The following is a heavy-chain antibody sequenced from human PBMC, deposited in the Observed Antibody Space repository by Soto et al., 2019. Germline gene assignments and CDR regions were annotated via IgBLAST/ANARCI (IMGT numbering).Heavy chain of an antibody. CDR3: ARPGIALVGGGGFDY. CDR1: GFNFNIYA. Sequence: EVQLLESGGGLVQPGGSLRLSCAASGFNFNIYAMNWVRQAPGKGLEWVSAVGDSGTTYYADSVKGRFTISRDNSRDTLYLQMNCLRAEDTAVYYCARPGIALVGGGGFDYWGQGTLVTVSS. D-gene: IGHD6-19*01. CDR2: VGDSGTT. V-gene: IGHV3-23*01. J-gene: IGHJ4*02.